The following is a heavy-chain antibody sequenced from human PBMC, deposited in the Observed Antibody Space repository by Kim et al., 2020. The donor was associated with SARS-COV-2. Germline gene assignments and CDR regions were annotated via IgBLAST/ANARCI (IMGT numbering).Heavy chain of an antibody. CDR2: YDGSNK. V-gene: IGHV3-30*18. Sequence: YDGSNKYYADSVKGRFTISRDNSKNTLYLQMNSLRAEDTAVYYCAKLPFDWGQGTLVTVSS. CDR3: AKLPFD. J-gene: IGHJ4*02. D-gene: IGHD2-15*01.